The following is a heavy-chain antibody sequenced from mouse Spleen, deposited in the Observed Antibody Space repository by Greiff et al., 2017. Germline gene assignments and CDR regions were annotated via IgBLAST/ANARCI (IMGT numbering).Heavy chain of an antibody. Sequence: EVMLVESEGGLVQPGSSMKLSCTASGFTFSDYYMAWVRQVPEKGLEWVANINYDGSSTYYLDSLKSRFIISRDNAKNILYLQMSSLKSEDTATYYCARERGLRRSYAMDYWGQGTSVTVSS. D-gene: IGHD2-4*01. CDR1: GFTFSDYY. V-gene: IGHV5-16*01. CDR2: INYDGSST. J-gene: IGHJ4*01. CDR3: ARERGLRRSYAMDY.